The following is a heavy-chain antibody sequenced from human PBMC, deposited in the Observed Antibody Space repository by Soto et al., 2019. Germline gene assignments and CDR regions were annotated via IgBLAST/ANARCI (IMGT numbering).Heavy chain of an antibody. J-gene: IGHJ6*02. CDR1: GGSVSSGSYF. Sequence: QVQLQESGPGLVKSSETLSLTCTVSGGSVSSGSYFWSWIRQPPGKGLEWIGYIYYSGSTNYNPSLKSRVTISVDTSKNQFSLKLSSVTAADTAVYYCARDYSSSSNYYYYYGMDVWGQGTTVTVSS. V-gene: IGHV4-61*01. CDR3: ARDYSSSSNYYYYYGMDV. CDR2: IYYSGST. D-gene: IGHD6-6*01.